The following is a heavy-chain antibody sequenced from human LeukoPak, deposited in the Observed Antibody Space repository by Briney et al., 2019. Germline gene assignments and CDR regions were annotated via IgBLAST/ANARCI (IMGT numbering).Heavy chain of an antibody. D-gene: IGHD1-26*01. J-gene: IGHJ4*02. CDR2: INSDGSST. CDR1: GFAFSSYL. Sequence: GGSLRLSCAASGFAFSSYLMHWVRQAPGKGLVWVSRINSDGSSTSYADSVKGRFTVSRDNAKNTLYLQMNSLRVEDTAVYYCARDSIRSSGSSDYWGQGTLVTVSS. CDR3: ARDSIRSSGSSDY. V-gene: IGHV3-74*01.